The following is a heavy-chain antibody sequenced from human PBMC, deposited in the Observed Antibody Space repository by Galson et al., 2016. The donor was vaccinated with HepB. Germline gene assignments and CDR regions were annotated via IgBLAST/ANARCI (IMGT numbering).Heavy chain of an antibody. CDR3: ARRENYSHYYMDV. D-gene: IGHD1-7*01. CDR2: ISYTGNT. V-gene: IGHV4-39*01. CDR1: GGSIVGSAFY. Sequence: SETLSLTCTVSGGSIVGSAFYWVWIRQPPEKGLELVGSISYTGNTYYNPSLQSRLTIPVDTSQNQFSLKLTSVTAADTAVYYCARRENYSHYYMDVWGKGATVTVSS. J-gene: IGHJ6*03.